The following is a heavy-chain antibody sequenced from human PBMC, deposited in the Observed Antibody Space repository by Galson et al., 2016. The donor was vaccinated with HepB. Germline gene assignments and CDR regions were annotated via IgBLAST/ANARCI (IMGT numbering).Heavy chain of an antibody. V-gene: IGHV3-23*01. CDR3: AKGRITIFGVAIYYLDY. Sequence: SLRLSCAASGFTFSSYAMNWVRQAPGKGLEWVSGISATGGSTFYADSVKGRFTISRDNSESTVYLQMNSLRAEDTAVYYCAKGRITIFGVAIYYLDYWGQGTLVPVSS. D-gene: IGHD3-3*01. CDR1: GFTFSSYA. J-gene: IGHJ4*02. CDR2: ISATGGST.